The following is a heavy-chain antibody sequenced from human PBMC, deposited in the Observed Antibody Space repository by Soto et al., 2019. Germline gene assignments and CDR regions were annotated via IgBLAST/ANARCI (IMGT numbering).Heavy chain of an antibody. V-gene: IGHV1-3*01. CDR1: GYTFISYA. Sequence: ASVKVSCKASGYTFISYAIYWVRQAPGQRLEWMGWINAGNGNTRYSQNFQDRVTITRDTSASSVYMELSSLRSEDTVVYYCARAVVLAAQCWFDPWVQGTLVTVSS. D-gene: IGHD2-2*01. CDR3: ARAVVLAAQCWFDP. J-gene: IGHJ5*02. CDR2: INAGNGNT.